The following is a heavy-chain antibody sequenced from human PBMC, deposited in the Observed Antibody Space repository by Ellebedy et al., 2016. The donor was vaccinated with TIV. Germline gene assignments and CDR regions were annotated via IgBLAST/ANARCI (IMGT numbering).Heavy chain of an antibody. CDR1: GYTFTNYG. V-gene: IGHV1-18*04. Sequence: ASVKVSCXASGYTFTNYGITWVRQAPGQGLEWMGWISGYNGNTNYAQKVQGRVTMTTDTSTSTAYMELRSLRSDDTAVYYCAAARGSSSRYYYYGMDVWGQGTTVTVSS. J-gene: IGHJ6*02. CDR3: AAARGSSSRYYYYGMDV. D-gene: IGHD6-6*01. CDR2: ISGYNGNT.